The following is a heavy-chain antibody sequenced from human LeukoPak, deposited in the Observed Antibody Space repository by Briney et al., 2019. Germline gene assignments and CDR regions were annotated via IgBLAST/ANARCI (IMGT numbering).Heavy chain of an antibody. CDR3: ANYSMVTGYFDY. J-gene: IGHJ4*02. Sequence: SVKVSCKASGGTLSSYAISRVRQAPGQGLEWMGGIIPIFGTANYAQKFQGRVTITADESTSTAYMELSSLRSEDTAVYYCANYSMVTGYFDYWGQGTLVTVSS. V-gene: IGHV1-69*13. CDR1: GGTLSSYA. D-gene: IGHD5-18*01. CDR2: IIPIFGTA.